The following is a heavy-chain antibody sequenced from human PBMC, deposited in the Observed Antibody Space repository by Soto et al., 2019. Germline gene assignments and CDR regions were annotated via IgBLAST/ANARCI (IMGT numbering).Heavy chain of an antibody. CDR2: IKSKTDGGTT. D-gene: IGHD4-4*01. CDR3: TTDPYRVAEPINTAGY. CDR1: GFTFSNAW. V-gene: IGHV3-15*07. Sequence: GGSLRLSCAASGFTFSNAWMNWVRQAPGKGLEWVGRIKSKTDGGTTDYAAPVKGRSTISRDDSKNTLYLQMNSLKTEDTAVYNSTTDPYRVAEPINTAGYWGQGTLVTVSS. J-gene: IGHJ4*02.